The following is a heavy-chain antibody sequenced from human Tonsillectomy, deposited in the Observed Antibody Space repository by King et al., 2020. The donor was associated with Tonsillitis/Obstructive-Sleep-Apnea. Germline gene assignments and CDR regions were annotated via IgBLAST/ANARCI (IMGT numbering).Heavy chain of an antibody. CDR2: IDWDDDK. CDR1: GFSLSTSGMC. CDR3: ARHLGGYSNYGWEVDY. D-gene: IGHD4-11*01. J-gene: IGHJ4*02. Sequence: VTLKESGPALVKPTQTLTLTCTFSGFSLSTSGMCVSWIRQPPGKALEWLALIDWDDDKDYSTSLKTRPTISKDTSKNQVVLTMTNMDPVDTATYYCARHLGGYSNYGWEVDYWGQGTLVTVSS. V-gene: IGHV2-70*01.